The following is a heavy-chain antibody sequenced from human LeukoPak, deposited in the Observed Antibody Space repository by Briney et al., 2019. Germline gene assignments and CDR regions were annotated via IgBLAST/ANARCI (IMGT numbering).Heavy chain of an antibody. J-gene: IGHJ4*02. V-gene: IGHV4-59*01. Sequence: SETLSLTCTVSGDSISSYYWSWIRQPPGKGLEWIGYISYSGSTTYNPSLKSRVTISIGTPKNQFSLKLSSVTAADTAVYYCARNAGAYSYEYWGQGTLVTVSS. CDR3: ARNAGAYSYEY. D-gene: IGHD5-18*01. CDR1: GDSISSYY. CDR2: ISYSGST.